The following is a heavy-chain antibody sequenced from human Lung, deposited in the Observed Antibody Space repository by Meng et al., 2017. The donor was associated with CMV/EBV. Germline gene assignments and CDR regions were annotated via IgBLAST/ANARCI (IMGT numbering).Heavy chain of an antibody. CDR2: ISYDGNNQ. D-gene: IGHD3-3*01. CDR3: ARAFPRSTSFGVGFDC. Sequence: SLKISCAGSGFTFSKYDMDWVRQAPGKGLEWVAFISYDGNNQYYADSVKGRFTISRDNSKNTLYLQMNSLRAEDTALYYCARAFPRSTSFGVGFDCWGQGXLVTVSS. V-gene: IGHV3-30*04. J-gene: IGHJ4*02. CDR1: GFTFSKYD.